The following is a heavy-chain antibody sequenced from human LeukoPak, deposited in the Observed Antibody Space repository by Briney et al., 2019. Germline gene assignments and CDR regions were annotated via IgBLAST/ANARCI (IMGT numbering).Heavy chain of an antibody. D-gene: IGHD4-17*01. V-gene: IGHV5-51*01. J-gene: IGHJ4*02. CDR3: ARRQTAYGDYSPHFDDY. Sequence: LGEPLNSPGKGPGYTFASYGSAWFGKIQGKGLRWLGVFYLGDSVTRYTPSFQGQAAISSHKTISTAYLQWRRLKASATTMYDCARRQTAYGDYSPHFDDYWGQGTLVTVSS. CDR1: GYTFASYG. CDR2: FYLGDSVT.